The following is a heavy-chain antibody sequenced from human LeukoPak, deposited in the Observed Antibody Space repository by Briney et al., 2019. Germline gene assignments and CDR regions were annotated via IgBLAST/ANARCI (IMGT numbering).Heavy chain of an antibody. D-gene: IGHD6-19*01. CDR1: GGSFSGYY. Sequence: PSETLSLTCAVYGGSFSGYYWSWIRQPPGKGLEWIGEINHSGSTNYNPSLKSRVTISVDTSKNQFSPKLSSVTAADTAVYYCAGRAVAVPYWGQGTLVTVSS. J-gene: IGHJ4*02. CDR2: INHSGST. V-gene: IGHV4-34*01. CDR3: AGRAVAVPY.